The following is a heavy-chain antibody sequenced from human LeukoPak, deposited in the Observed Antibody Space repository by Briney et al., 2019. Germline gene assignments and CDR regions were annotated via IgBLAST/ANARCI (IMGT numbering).Heavy chain of an antibody. J-gene: IGHJ4*02. V-gene: IGHV1-69*13. CDR1: GGTFSSYA. CDR2: IIPIFGTS. CDR3: ARDLTHRRNYDNSGYQIVPAF. Sequence: SVKVSCKASGGTFSSYAINWVRQAPGQGLEWMGGIIPIFGTSNYAQKFQGRVTITADESTSTAYMELSSLRSEDTAVYYCARDLTHRRNYDNSGYQIVPAFWGQGTLVTVSS. D-gene: IGHD3-22*01.